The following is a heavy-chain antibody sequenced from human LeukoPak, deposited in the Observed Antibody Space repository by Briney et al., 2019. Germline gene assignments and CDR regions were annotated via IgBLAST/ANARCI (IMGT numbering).Heavy chain of an antibody. V-gene: IGHV3-21*01. CDR3: AREGLRSSWKYYFDY. CDR2: ISSSSSYI. Sequence: GRTLRLSCAASGFTFSSYGMHWVRQAPGKGLEWVSSISSSSSYIYYADSVKGRFTISRDNTKNSLYLQMNSLRAEDTAVYYCAREGLRSSWKYYFDYWGQRTLVTVSS. D-gene: IGHD6-13*01. J-gene: IGHJ4*02. CDR1: GFTFSSYG.